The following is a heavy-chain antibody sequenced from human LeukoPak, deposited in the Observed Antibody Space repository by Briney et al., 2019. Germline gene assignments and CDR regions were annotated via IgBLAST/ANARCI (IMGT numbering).Heavy chain of an antibody. Sequence: SETLSLTCTVSSSSISSYYWSWIRQPPGKGLEWIGYSGNTNYNPSLKSRVTISVDTSKNQFSLKLSSVTAADTAVYYCARAQMVRGIIIKVFWYFDLWGRGTLVTVSS. CDR2: SGNT. V-gene: IGHV4-59*01. J-gene: IGHJ2*01. CDR3: ARAQMVRGIIIKVFWYFDL. CDR1: SSSISSYY. D-gene: IGHD3-10*01.